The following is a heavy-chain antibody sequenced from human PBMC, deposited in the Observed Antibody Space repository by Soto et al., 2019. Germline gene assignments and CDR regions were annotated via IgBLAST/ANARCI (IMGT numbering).Heavy chain of an antibody. V-gene: IGHV4-59*01. Sequence: SETLSLTCTVSGGSIRDSYWTWIRQPPGKGLEWIGYIHYNGNTKYSPSLKSRVTMSADKSISTAYLQWSSLKASDTAMYYCARQSDTTVITGLDHWGQGTLVTVSS. CDR1: GGSIRDSY. CDR3: ARQSDTTVITGLDH. CDR2: IHYNGNT. D-gene: IGHD4-17*01. J-gene: IGHJ4*02.